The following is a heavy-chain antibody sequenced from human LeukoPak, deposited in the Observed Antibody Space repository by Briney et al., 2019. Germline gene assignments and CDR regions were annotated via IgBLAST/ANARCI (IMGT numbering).Heavy chain of an antibody. Sequence: AGGSLRLSCAASGFIFSSYAMNWVRQAPGKGLEWVSAISGSAGSTYYVDSVKGRFTISRDNSKNTLYLQMNSLRVEDTAVYYCAKGVFTIFGVVISHFDYWGQGTLVTVSS. J-gene: IGHJ4*02. CDR3: AKGVFTIFGVVISHFDY. D-gene: IGHD3-3*01. V-gene: IGHV3-23*01. CDR1: GFIFSSYA. CDR2: ISGSAGST.